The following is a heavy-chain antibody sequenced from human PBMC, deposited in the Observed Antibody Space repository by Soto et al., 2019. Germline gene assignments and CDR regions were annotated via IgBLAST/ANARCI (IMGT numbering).Heavy chain of an antibody. CDR1: GYSFTSYW. Sequence: GESLEISCKGSGYSFTSYWIGWVRQMAGKGLEWMGIIYPGDSDTRYSPSFQGQVTISADKSISTAYLQWSSLKASDTAMCYCARRNDYGDSYDAFDIWGQGTMVTVSS. CDR2: IYPGDSDT. CDR3: ARRNDYGDSYDAFDI. J-gene: IGHJ3*02. D-gene: IGHD4-17*01. V-gene: IGHV5-51*01.